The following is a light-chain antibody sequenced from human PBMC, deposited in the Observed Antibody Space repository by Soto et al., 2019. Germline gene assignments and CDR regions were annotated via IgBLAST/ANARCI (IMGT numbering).Light chain of an antibody. V-gene: IGLV7-43*01. CDR1: TGEVTSGYL. CDR3: LLYLSGHVRL. J-gene: IGLJ2*01. CDR2: NTN. Sequence: QTVVTQEPSLTVSPGGTVTLTCASSTGEVTSGYLPNWIQQKPGQAPRSLIYNTNNKYSWTPARFSGSLLGGKAALTLSGVQPEDEADYYCLLYLSGHVRLFGGGTKVTVL.